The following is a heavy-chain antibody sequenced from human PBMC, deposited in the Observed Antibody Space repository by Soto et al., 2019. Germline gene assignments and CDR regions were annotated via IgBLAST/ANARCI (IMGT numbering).Heavy chain of an antibody. CDR1: GFPFDDYG. D-gene: IGHD4-17*01. CDR3: ARTPGYYGDFFDY. CDR2: INRHGGST. V-gene: IGHV3-20*04. J-gene: IGHJ4*02. Sequence: EVQLVESGGGAVRPGGSLRLSCAASGFPFDDYGMSWVRQAPGKGLEWVSGINRHGGSTGYADSVKGRFTISRDNAKNSLHLHMNSLRAEDTAFYCCARTPGYYGDFFDYWGQGTLVTVSA.